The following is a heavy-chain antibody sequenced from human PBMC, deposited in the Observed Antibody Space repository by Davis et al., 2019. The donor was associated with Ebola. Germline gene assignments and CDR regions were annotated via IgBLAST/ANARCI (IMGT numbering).Heavy chain of an antibody. J-gene: IGHJ4*02. CDR1: GYIFSSFW. CDR2: IYPGDSDT. Sequence: GESLKISCEGSGYIFSSFWIAWVRQMPGKGLEWMGIIYPGDSDTRYSPSFQGQVTISVDKSINTAYLQWTSLKASDTAMYYCARGPRSYFRAGGDDYWGQGTLVTVSS. V-gene: IGHV5-51*01. CDR3: ARGPRSYFRAGGDDY. D-gene: IGHD3-10*01.